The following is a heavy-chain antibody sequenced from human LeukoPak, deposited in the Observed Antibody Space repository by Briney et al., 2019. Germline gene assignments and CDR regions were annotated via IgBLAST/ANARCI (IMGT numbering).Heavy chain of an antibody. V-gene: IGHV4-38-2*01. Sequence: SETLSLTCAVSGYSISSGYYWGWIRQPPGKGLEWIGSIYHSGSTYYNPSLKSRVTISVDTSKNQFSLKLSSVTAADTAVYYCATRYYDGAFDIWGQGTMVTVSS. CDR1: GYSISSGYY. CDR2: IYHSGST. D-gene: IGHD3-22*01. CDR3: ATRYYDGAFDI. J-gene: IGHJ3*02.